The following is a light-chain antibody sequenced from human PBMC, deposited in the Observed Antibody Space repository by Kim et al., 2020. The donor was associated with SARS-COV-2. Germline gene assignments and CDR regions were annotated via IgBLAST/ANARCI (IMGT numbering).Light chain of an antibody. CDR3: QQYSNWPPSYT. V-gene: IGKV3D-15*01. Sequence: GEGAHLSCRARQTVYNNLAWYQQKPGQAPRLLIYDASARATGIPARFSGSGAGTEFTLSINSLQSEDFAVYYCQQYSNWPPSYTFGPGTKLEI. CDR2: DAS. J-gene: IGKJ2*01. CDR1: QTVYNN.